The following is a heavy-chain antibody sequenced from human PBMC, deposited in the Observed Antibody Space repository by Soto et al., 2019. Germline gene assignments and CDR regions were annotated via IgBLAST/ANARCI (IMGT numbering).Heavy chain of an antibody. D-gene: IGHD4-17*01. CDR3: AKLPTVTTPHDY. CDR2: IAFDGRSD. J-gene: IGHJ4*02. V-gene: IGHV3-30*18. Sequence: GGSLRLSCVASGFIFSSYGMHWVRQAPGKGLEWVAVIAFDGRSDYYADSVKGRFIISRDNNKKTVYLQMNSLRPEDTAVYYCAKLPTVTTPHDYWGQGTRVTVSS. CDR1: GFIFSSYG.